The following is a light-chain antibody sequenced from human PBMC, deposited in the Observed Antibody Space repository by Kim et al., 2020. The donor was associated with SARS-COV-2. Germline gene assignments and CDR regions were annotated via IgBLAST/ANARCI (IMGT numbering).Light chain of an antibody. CDR2: KAS. CDR3: QQYNRYST. Sequence: SASVGDRVTIPCRASQSISSWLAWYQQKPGKAPKLLIYKASSLESGVPSRFSGSGSGTEFTLTISSLQPDDFATYYCQQYNRYSTFGQGTKVDIK. CDR1: QSISSW. J-gene: IGKJ1*01. V-gene: IGKV1-5*03.